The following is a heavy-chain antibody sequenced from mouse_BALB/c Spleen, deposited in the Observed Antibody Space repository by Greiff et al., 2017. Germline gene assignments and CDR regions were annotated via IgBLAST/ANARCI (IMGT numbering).Heavy chain of an antibody. Sequence: EVQLVESGGGLVQPGGSLRLSCATSGFTFTDYYMSWVRQPPGKALEWLGFIRNKANGYTTEYSASVKGRFTISRDNSQSILYLQMNTLRAEDSATYYCARDSLGRDFDVWGAGTTVTVSS. CDR3: ARDSLGRDFDV. J-gene: IGHJ1*01. CDR2: IRNKANGYTT. D-gene: IGHD4-1*01. CDR1: GFTFTDYY. V-gene: IGHV7-3*02.